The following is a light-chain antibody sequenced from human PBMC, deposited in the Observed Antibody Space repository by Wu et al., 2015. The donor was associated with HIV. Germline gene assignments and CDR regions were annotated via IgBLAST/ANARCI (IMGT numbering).Light chain of an antibody. J-gene: IGKJ4*02. CDR2: DAS. CDR1: QSVSSY. V-gene: IGKV3-11*01. Sequence: EIVLTQSPAALSLSPGERATLSCRASQSVSSYLAWYQQKPGQAPRLLIYDASNRATGIPARFSGSGSGTDFTLTISSLEPEDFAVYYCQQRSNWPPRFGGGTKVEI. CDR3: QQRSNWPPR.